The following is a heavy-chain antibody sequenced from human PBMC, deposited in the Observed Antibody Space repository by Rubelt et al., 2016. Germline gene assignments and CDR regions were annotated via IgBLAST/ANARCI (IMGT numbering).Heavy chain of an antibody. CDR3: ARDHGLGVRGVYYDY. D-gene: IGHD3-10*01. Sequence: QVPGAGLEWVSYISSSSSTIYYADSVKGRFTIPRDNSKNTLYLQMNSLRAEDTAVYYCARDHGLGVRGVYYDYWGQGTLVTVSS. CDR2: ISSSSSTI. J-gene: IGHJ4*02. V-gene: IGHV3-48*01.